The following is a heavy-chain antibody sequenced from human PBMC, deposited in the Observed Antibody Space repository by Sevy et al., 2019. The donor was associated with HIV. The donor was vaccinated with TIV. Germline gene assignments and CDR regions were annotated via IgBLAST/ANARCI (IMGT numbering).Heavy chain of an antibody. Sequence: GGSLRLSCVTSGFTFRTSGMHWVRQSPGKGLEWVAVISYDEAHKNYADSVKGRFSISKDNSKNTLYLQMSSLRTEDKAVYYGAKDYSAGITMVRGAYRARGDYFDYWGHGTQVTVSS. D-gene: IGHD3-10*01. J-gene: IGHJ4*01. CDR1: GFTFRTSG. CDR2: ISYDEAHK. V-gene: IGHV3-30*18. CDR3: AKDYSAGITMVRGAYRARGDYFDY.